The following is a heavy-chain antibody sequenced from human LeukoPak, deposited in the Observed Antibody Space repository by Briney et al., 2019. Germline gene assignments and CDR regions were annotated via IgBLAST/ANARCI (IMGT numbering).Heavy chain of an antibody. D-gene: IGHD4-11*01. CDR1: GGSISSYY. Sequence: SETLSLTCTVSGGSISSYYWSWIRQPAGKGLEWIGRIYTSGSTNYNPSLKGRVTMSVDTSKNQSSLKLSSVTAADTAVYYCARTPTGPYYYYYGMDVWGQGTTVTVSS. CDR2: IYTSGST. V-gene: IGHV4-4*07. J-gene: IGHJ6*02. CDR3: ARTPTGPYYYYYGMDV.